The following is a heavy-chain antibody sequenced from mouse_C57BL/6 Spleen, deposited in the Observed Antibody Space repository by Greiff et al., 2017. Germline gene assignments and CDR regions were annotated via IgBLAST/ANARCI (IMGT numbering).Heavy chain of an antibody. CDR2: INPNNGGT. D-gene: IGHD1-1*01. J-gene: IGHJ1*03. CDR3: ARGGSSYRWYFDV. CDR1: GYTFTDYY. Sequence: VQLQQSGPELVKPGASVKISCKASGYTFTDYYMNWVKQSHGKSLEWIGDINPNNGGTSYNQKFKGKATLTVDKSSSTAYMELRSLTSEDSAVYYCARGGSSYRWYFDVWGTGTTVTVAS. V-gene: IGHV1-26*01.